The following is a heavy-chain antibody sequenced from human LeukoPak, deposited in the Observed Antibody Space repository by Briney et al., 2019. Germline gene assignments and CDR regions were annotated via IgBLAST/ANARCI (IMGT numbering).Heavy chain of an antibody. J-gene: IGHJ4*02. D-gene: IGHD3-22*01. CDR3: AGLVGRYSSGLYYYYFDY. Sequence: SGTLSLTCTVSGDSINSLDLWSWVRQPPGKGLEWIGEMYLSGTTHSNPSVKSRVTISIDKSKNQFFLNLSSVTAADTAVYYCAGLVGRYSSGLYYYYFDYWGQGTLVTVSS. CDR2: MYLSGTT. V-gene: IGHV4-4*02. CDR1: GDSINSLDL.